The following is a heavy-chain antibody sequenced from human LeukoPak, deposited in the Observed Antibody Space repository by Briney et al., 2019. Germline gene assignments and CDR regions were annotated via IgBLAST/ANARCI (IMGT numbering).Heavy chain of an antibody. CDR1: GFTFNNYV. Sequence: GGSLRLSCAASGFTFNNYVMSWVRQAPGKGLEWVSAISGSGISTYYADSVKGRFTISRDNSKNTFFLQVNSLRAEDTAVYHCAKSSTFYDCFDYWGQGTLVTVSS. CDR3: AKSSTFYDCFDY. J-gene: IGHJ4*02. V-gene: IGHV3-23*01. CDR2: ISGSGIST. D-gene: IGHD5/OR15-5a*01.